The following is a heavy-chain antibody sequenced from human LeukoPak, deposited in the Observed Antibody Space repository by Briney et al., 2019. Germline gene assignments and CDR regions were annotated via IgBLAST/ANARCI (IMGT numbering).Heavy chain of an antibody. D-gene: IGHD6-13*01. CDR2: IIPIFGTA. J-gene: IGHJ4*02. CDR3: AKAGTE. Sequence: GASVKVSCKASGYTFTSYGISWVRQAPGQGLEWMGGIIPIFGTANYAQKFQGRVTITTDESTSTAYMELSSLRSEDTAVYYCAKAGTEWGQGTLVTVSS. V-gene: IGHV1-69*05. CDR1: GYTFTSYG.